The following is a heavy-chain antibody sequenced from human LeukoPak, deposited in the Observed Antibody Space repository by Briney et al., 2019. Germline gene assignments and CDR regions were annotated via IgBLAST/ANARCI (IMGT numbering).Heavy chain of an antibody. CDR1: GGSISSYY. Sequence: SETLSLTCTVSGGSISSYYWSWIRQPSGKGLEWIGYIYYSGSTNYNPSLKSRVTISVDTSKNQFSLKLSSVTAADTAVYYCAKGDTTWELPHDDWGQGTLVTVSS. CDR3: AKGDTTWELPHDD. J-gene: IGHJ4*02. D-gene: IGHD1-26*01. V-gene: IGHV4-59*08. CDR2: IYYSGST.